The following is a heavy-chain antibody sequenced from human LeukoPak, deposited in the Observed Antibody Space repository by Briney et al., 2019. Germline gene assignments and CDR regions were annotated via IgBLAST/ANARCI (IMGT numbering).Heavy chain of an antibody. D-gene: IGHD4-11*01. Sequence: ASVKVSCKASGYTFTGYYMHWVRQAPGQGLEWMGRINPNSGGTNYAQKFQGRVTMTRDTSISTAYMELSRLRSDDTAVYYCARDYSNYVLHGMDVWGQGTTVTVSS. J-gene: IGHJ6*02. V-gene: IGHV1-2*06. CDR3: ARDYSNYVLHGMDV. CDR1: GYTFTGYY. CDR2: INPNSGGT.